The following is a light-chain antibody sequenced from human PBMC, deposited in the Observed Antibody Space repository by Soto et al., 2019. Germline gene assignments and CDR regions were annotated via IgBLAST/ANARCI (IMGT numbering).Light chain of an antibody. Sequence: QPPSGSGSPGQSITLPCTGKNSDVGGYNYVSWYQQHPVKAPKLMIYDVTNRPSGVSDRFSGSKSGNTASLTISGLQAEDEADYYCSSYTSSSTPYAFGTGTKVTV. J-gene: IGLJ1*01. V-gene: IGLV2-14*01. CDR3: SSYTSSSTPYA. CDR2: DVT. CDR1: NSDVGGYNY.